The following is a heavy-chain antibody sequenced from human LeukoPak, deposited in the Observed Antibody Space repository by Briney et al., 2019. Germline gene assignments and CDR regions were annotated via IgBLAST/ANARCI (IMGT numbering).Heavy chain of an antibody. D-gene: IGHD2-2*01. CDR1: XGSISSGGYY. J-gene: IGHJ6*04. CDR2: XXXXXXX. V-gene: IGHV4-31*02. Sequence: SXGSISSGGYYWSWIRXHPGKGXXXXXXXXXXXXXYXTPSLNIRVTISVYTSKNQFSLKLSSVTAADTAVYYCASSIVVVPAAMPGSPRYYYYGMDVWGKGTTVTVSS. CDR3: ASSIVVVPAAMPGSPRYYYYGMDV.